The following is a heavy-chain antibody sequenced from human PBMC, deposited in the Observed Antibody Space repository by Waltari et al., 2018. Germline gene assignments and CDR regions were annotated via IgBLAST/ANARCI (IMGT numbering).Heavy chain of an antibody. CDR2: TIPIFGTA. J-gene: IGHJ6*03. Sequence: QVQLVQSGAEVKKPGSSVKVSCKASGGTFSSYAISWVRQAPGQGLEWMGGTIPIFGTANYERKFQGRVTITTDESTSTAYMELSSLRSEDTAVYYCARGGGTADYYYYMDVWGKGTTVTVSS. CDR3: ARGGGTADYYYYMDV. CDR1: GGTFSSYA. V-gene: IGHV1-69*05. D-gene: IGHD1-7*01.